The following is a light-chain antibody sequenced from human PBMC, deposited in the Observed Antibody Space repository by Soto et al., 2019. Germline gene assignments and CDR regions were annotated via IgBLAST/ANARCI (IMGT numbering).Light chain of an antibody. J-gene: IGKJ1*01. Sequence: IQMTQSPSTLSASVGDRVTITCRASQSISSWLAWYQQKPGKAPKLLIYDASSLESGVPSRFSGSGSGTEFTLTISSLQPDDFATYYCQQYNSYSETFGHGTKVEIX. CDR2: DAS. CDR3: QQYNSYSET. CDR1: QSISSW. V-gene: IGKV1-5*01.